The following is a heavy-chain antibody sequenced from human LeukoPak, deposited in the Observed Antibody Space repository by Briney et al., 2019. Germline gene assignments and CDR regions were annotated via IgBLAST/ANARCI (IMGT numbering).Heavy chain of an antibody. V-gene: IGHV3-21*01. Sequence: GGSLRLSCAASGFTFSTYSMNWVRQAPGKGLEWVSSISSNSRYIYYADSVKGRFTISRDNARSSLFLQMDSLRAEDTAVYYCTKDPGHVLRSFDYSEYWGQGTRVAVSS. CDR3: TKDPGHVLRSFDYSEY. CDR1: GFTFSTYS. J-gene: IGHJ4*02. D-gene: IGHD3-9*01. CDR2: ISSNSRYI.